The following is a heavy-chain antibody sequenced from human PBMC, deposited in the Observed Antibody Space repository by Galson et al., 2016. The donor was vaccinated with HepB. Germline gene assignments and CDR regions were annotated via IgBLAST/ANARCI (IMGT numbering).Heavy chain of an antibody. D-gene: IGHD3-22*01. CDR2: IKQDGSEK. CDR1: GFTFGTYY. CDR3: VIDRTDQWLFGPFYY. V-gene: IGHV3-7*01. J-gene: IGHJ4*02. Sequence: SLRLSCAASGFTFGTYYMSWVRQAPGKGLEWVANIKQDGSEKSYVDSVKGRFTISRDNAKKSVYLQMTSLRAEDTAVYYCVIDRTDQWLFGPFYYWGLGTLFTVSS.